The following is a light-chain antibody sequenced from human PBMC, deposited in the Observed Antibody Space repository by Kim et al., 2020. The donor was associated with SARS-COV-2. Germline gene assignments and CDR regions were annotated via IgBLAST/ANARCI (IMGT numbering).Light chain of an antibody. CDR3: HQYQSYPYT. V-gene: IGKV1-5*01. J-gene: IGKJ2*01. CDR1: QSINSW. Sequence: SAAVGYRVTITCRASQSINSWLAWYQQHPGTAPKLLIYDASSLQSGVPPRFSGRGSETEFTLTISSLQPDDFATYYCHQYQSYPYTFGQGTKLEI. CDR2: DAS.